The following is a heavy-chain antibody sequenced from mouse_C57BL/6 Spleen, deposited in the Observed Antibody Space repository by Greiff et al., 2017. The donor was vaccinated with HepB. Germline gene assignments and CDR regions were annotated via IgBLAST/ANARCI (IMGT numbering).Heavy chain of an antibody. D-gene: IGHD2-5*01. J-gene: IGHJ4*01. CDR2: INPNNGGT. Sequence: EVQLQQSGPELVKPGASVKMSCKASGYTFTDYNMHWVKQSHGKSLEWIGYINPNNGGTSYNQKFKGKATLTVNKSSSTAYMELRSLTSEDSAVYYCARNSYSNYRGSYAMDYWGQGTSVTVSS. CDR1: GYTFTDYN. V-gene: IGHV1-22*01. CDR3: ARNSYSNYRGSYAMDY.